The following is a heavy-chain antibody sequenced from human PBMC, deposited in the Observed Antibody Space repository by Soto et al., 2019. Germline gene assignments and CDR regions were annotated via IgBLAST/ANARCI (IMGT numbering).Heavy chain of an antibody. D-gene: IGHD1-1*01. V-gene: IGHV4-4*07. J-gene: IGHJ5*02. CDR1: GGSISSYY. CDR3: VRDGTKTLRDWFDP. CDR2: IYATGTT. Sequence: SETLSLTCTVSGGSISSYYWSWIRQPPGKGLEWIGRIYATGTTDYNPSLKSRVMMSVDTSKKQFSLKLRSVTAADTAVYYCVRDGTKTLRDWFDPWGQGISVTVSS.